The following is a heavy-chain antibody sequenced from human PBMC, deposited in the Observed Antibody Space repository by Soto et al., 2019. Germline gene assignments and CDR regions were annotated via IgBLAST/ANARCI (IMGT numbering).Heavy chain of an antibody. V-gene: IGHV1-8*01. CDR3: ARGITIFGVVPG. D-gene: IGHD3-3*01. Sequence: QVQLVQSGAEVKKPGASVKVSCKASGYTFTSYDINWVRQATGQGLEWMGWMNPNSGNTGYAQKFQGRVTMTRNTSISPAYMGLSSLRSEHAAVYYCARGITIFGVVPGWGQGTLVTVSS. J-gene: IGHJ4*02. CDR1: GYTFTSYD. CDR2: MNPNSGNT.